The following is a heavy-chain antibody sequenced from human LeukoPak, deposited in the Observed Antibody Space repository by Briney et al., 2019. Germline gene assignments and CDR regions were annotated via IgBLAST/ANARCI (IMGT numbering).Heavy chain of an antibody. V-gene: IGHV1-69*06. J-gene: IGHJ4*02. CDR1: GGTFSSYA. CDR3: ARDLGYSPGSSDY. CDR2: IIPIFGTA. Sequence: GASVKVSCKASGGTFSSYAISWVRQAPGQGLEWMGGIIPIFGTANYAQKFQGRVTITADKSTSTAYMELSSLRSEDTAVYYCARDLGYSPGSSDYWGQGTLVTVSS. D-gene: IGHD4-11*01.